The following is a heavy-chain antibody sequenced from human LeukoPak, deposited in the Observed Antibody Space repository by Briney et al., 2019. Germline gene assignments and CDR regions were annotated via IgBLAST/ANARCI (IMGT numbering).Heavy chain of an antibody. V-gene: IGHV3-7*01. CDR2: INQNGSDK. Sequence: GGSLRLSCAASGFTFSSYWMNWVRQAPGQGLEWVANINQNGSDKYYVDSVKGRFTISRDNAKNSLYLQMNSLRAEDTAVYYCARDTITGITFDYWGQGTLVTVSS. CDR3: ARDTITGITFDY. CDR1: GFTFSSYW. J-gene: IGHJ4*02. D-gene: IGHD1-20*01.